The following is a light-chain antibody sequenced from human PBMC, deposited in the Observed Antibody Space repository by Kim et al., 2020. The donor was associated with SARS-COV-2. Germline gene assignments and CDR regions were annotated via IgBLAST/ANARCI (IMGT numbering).Light chain of an antibody. V-gene: IGKV1-5*03. CDR3: QQYNSYST. Sequence: DIQLIQSPSTLSASVGDRVTITCRASQSISTYLAWYQQKPGKAPKLLIYEASRLQSGVPPRFSGSASGTEFSLTISSLQPDDFATYYCQQYNSYSTFGGGTKVDIK. CDR1: QSISTY. CDR2: EAS. J-gene: IGKJ4*01.